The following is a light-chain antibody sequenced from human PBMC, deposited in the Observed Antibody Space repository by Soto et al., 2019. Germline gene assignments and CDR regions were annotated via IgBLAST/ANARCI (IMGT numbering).Light chain of an antibody. J-gene: IGKJ2*01. CDR3: LQHQSYPFT. Sequence: DIQMTQSPSAVSASVGDRVTITCRASQGINNYLAWFQQKPGKVPKRLIYGASSLQSGVPPRFSGSGSGTEFTLTISSLQHEDFATYYCLQHQSYPFTFGQGTKLEIK. V-gene: IGKV1-17*03. CDR1: QGINNY. CDR2: GAS.